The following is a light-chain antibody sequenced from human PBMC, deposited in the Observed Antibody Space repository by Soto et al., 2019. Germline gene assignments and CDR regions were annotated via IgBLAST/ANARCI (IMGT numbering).Light chain of an antibody. CDR3: AAWDDSLKGWV. CDR2: SNN. V-gene: IGLV1-44*01. J-gene: IGLJ3*02. Sequence: QAVVTQPPSASGTPGQRVTISCSGSSSNIGSNTVNWYQQLPGTAPNLLIYSNNQRPSGVPDRRSASKSGTAASLAISGLQSEEEADDYCAAWDDSLKGWVFGGGTQLTVL. CDR1: SSNIGSNT.